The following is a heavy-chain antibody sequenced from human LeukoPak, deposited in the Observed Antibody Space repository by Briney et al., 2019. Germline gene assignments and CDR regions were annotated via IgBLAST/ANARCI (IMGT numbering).Heavy chain of an antibody. CDR3: ARVYSHAQQQLVYDY. Sequence: GASVKVSCKTSGYTFTSYYMHWVRQAPGQGLEWMGIINPSGGSTSYAQKFQGRVTMTRDMSTSTVYMELSSLRSEDTAVYYCARVYSHAQQQLVYDYWGQGTLVTVSS. D-gene: IGHD6-13*01. CDR2: INPSGGST. CDR1: GYTFTSYY. V-gene: IGHV1-46*01. J-gene: IGHJ4*02.